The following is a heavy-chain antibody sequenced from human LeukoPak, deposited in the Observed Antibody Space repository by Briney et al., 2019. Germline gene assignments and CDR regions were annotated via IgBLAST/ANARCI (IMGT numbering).Heavy chain of an antibody. V-gene: IGHV1-2*02. CDR3: ARTTYYYDSSGYYYY. CDR1: GYTFTGYY. D-gene: IGHD3-22*01. CDR2: INPNSGGT. Sequence: ASVKVSCKASGYTFTGYYMHWVRQAPGQGLEWMGWINPNSGGTNYAQKFQGRVTTTRDTSISTAYMELSRLRSDDTAVYYCARTTYYYDSSGYYYYWGQGTLVTVSS. J-gene: IGHJ4*02.